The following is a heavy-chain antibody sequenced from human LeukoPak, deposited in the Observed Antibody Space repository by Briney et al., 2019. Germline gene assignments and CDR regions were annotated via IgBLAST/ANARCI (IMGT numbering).Heavy chain of an antibody. CDR2: ISSSSSYI. CDR1: GFTFSSYS. J-gene: IGHJ3*02. V-gene: IGHV3-21*01. D-gene: IGHD3-10*01. Sequence: GGSLRLSCAASGFTFSSYSMNWVRQAPGKGLEWVSSISSSSSYIYYADSVKGRFTISRDNAKNSLYLQMSSLRAEDTAVYYCAREQVHYYGSGSYGEDAFDIWGQGTMVTVSS. CDR3: AREQVHYYGSGSYGEDAFDI.